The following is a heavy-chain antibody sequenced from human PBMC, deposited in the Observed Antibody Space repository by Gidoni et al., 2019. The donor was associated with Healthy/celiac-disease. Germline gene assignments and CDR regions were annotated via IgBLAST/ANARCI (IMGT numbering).Heavy chain of an antibody. J-gene: IGHJ6*02. V-gene: IGHV1-18*01. CDR2: ISAYNGNT. CDR1: GYTFTSYG. CDR3: ARDERDYYGSGSYLVGFRNYYYYGMDV. Sequence: QVQLVQSGAEVKKPGASVKVSCKASGYTFTSYGISWVRQAPGQGLEWMGWISAYNGNTNYAQKLQGRVTMTTDTSTSTAYMELRSLRSDDTAVYYCARDERDYYGSGSYLVGFRNYYYYGMDVWGQGTTVTVSS. D-gene: IGHD3-10*01.